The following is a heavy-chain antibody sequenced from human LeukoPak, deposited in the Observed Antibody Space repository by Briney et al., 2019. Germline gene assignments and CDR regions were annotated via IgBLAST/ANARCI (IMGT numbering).Heavy chain of an antibody. CDR3: ARGSTPGIAVAGTI. Sequence: GASVKVSCKASGYSFTNYGISWVRQAPGQGLEWMGWISTYNSKTKYPQKLQGRVTMTTDTSTSTVYMELRSLRSDDTAVYYCARGSTPGIAVAGTIWGQGTLVTVSS. J-gene: IGHJ4*02. D-gene: IGHD6-19*01. CDR2: ISTYNSKT. V-gene: IGHV1-18*01. CDR1: GYSFTNYG.